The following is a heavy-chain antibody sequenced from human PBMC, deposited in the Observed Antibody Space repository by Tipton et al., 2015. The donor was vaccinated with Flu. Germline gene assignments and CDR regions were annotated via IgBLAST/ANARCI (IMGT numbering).Heavy chain of an antibody. CDR1: GGSFSGYY. V-gene: IGHV4-34*01. J-gene: IGHJ4*02. CDR2: INHSGST. D-gene: IGHD3-3*01. CDR3: ARHYDFWSGYNYDY. Sequence: TLSLTCAVYGGSFSGYYWSWIRQPPGKGLEWIGEINHSGSTNYNPSLKSRVTISVDTSKNQFSLRLSSVTAADTGVYYCARHYDFWSGYNYDYWGQGTLVTVSS.